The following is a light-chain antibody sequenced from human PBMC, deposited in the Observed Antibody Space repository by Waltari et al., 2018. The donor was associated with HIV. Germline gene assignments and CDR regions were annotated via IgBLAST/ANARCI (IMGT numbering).Light chain of an antibody. CDR1: SRDAGGYNH. CDR2: GGS. Sequence: QPALTQPPTATGSPGQAVHIPCTRTSRDAGGYNHVSCYKQHPGKPPTLMIYGGSTRPSGVPSRFSGTKSGNTATLSVSGLQADDEADYYCSSYASSNNVAFGRGTTLTVL. V-gene: IGLV2-8*01. J-gene: IGLJ2*01. CDR3: SSYASSNNVA.